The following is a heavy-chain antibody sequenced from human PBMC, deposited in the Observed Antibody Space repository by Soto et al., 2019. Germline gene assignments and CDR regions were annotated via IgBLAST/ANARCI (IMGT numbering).Heavy chain of an antibody. D-gene: IGHD2-15*01. Sequence: QVQLVQSGADVKTPXASVRXSCKASGYTFTGYYVHWVREAXXQGLEWMGWINPETGGTSYAQKFQGRVTLSRDTSINTAYLELSRLRFDDAAVYFCARXRYXXISDGMDVWGQGTTVTVSS. J-gene: IGHJ6*02. CDR3: ARXRYXXISDGMDV. CDR1: GYTFTGYY. V-gene: IGHV1-2*02. CDR2: INPETGGT.